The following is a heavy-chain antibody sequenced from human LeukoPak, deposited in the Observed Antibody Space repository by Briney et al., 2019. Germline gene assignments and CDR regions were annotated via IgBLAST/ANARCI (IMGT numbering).Heavy chain of an antibody. Sequence: GGSLRLSCAASGFTFSSYAMNWVRQAPGKGLEWVTVISYDGSNRYYADSVKGRFTISRDNTKNTLLLQMNRLRAEDTAVYHCARGPTYCSSTSCQEYFLDYWGQGTLVTVS. CDR1: GFTFSSYA. D-gene: IGHD2-2*01. V-gene: IGHV3-30-3*01. CDR2: ISYDGSNR. J-gene: IGHJ4*02. CDR3: ARGPTYCSSTSCQEYFLDY.